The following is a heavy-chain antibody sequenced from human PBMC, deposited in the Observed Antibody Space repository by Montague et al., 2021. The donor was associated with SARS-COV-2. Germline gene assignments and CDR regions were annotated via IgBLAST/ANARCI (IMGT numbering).Heavy chain of an antibody. CDR1: GFTFSSYG. CDR3: ASQLGYCSGGSCKQVDY. J-gene: IGHJ4*02. CDR2: IWYDGSNK. Sequence: YRRLSCAASGFTFSSYGMHWVRQAPGKGLEWVAVIWYDGSNKYYADSVKGRFTISRDNSKNTLYLQMNSLRAEDTAVYYCASQLGYCSGGSCKQVDYWGQGTLVTVSS. D-gene: IGHD2-15*01. V-gene: IGHV3-33*01.